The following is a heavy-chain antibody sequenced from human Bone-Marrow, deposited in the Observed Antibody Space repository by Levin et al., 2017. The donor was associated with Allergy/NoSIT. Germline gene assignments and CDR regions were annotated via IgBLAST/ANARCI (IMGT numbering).Heavy chain of an antibody. CDR2: IYYSGST. Sequence: TASETLSLTCTVSGGSISSYYWSWIRQPPGKGLEWIGYIYYSGSTNYNPSLRSRVSMSVDTSKNQFSLNLSSVTAADTAIYYCARGETGSSSWSPSLDLLEPWGQGTLVTVSS. CDR1: GGSISSYY. V-gene: IGHV4-59*01. J-gene: IGHJ5*02. CDR3: ARGETGSSSWSPSLDLLEP. D-gene: IGHD6-13*01.